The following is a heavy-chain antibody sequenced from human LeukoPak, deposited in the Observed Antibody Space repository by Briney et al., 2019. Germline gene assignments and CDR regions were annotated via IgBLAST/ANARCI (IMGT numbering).Heavy chain of an antibody. D-gene: IGHD6-13*01. V-gene: IGHV3-48*01. CDR3: TTSRHSSSWYYNDY. J-gene: IGHJ4*02. Sequence: GGSLRLSCVGSGFTFSGNSMNWVRQAPGRGLEWVSHISASSTIIHYADSVKGRVTISRDNAKNSVFLQMNRLRVEDTAVYYCTTSRHSSSWYYNDYWGQGILVTVS. CDR2: ISASSTII. CDR1: GFTFSGNS.